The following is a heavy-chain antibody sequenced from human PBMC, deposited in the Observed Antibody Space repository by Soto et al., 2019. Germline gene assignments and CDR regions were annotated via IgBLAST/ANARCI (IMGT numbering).Heavy chain of an antibody. CDR3: ARVSTVTIRLDY. CDR2: INHSGST. CDR1: GGSFSGYY. J-gene: IGHJ4*02. V-gene: IGHV4-34*01. D-gene: IGHD4-17*01. Sequence: TSETLSLTCAVYGGSFSGYYWSWIRQPPGKGLEWIGEINHSGSTNYNPSLKSRVTISVDTSKNQFSLKLSSVTAADTAVYYCARVSTVTIRLDYWGQGTLVTVS.